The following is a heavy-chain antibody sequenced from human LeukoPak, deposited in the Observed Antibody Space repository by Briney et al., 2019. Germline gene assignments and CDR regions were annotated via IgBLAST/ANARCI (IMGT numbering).Heavy chain of an antibody. CDR2: IIPIFGTA. CDR1: RGTFSSYA. Sequence: GASVKVSCKASRGTFSSYAISWVRQAPGQGLEWMGGIIPIFGTANYAQKFQGRVTITTDESTSTAYMELSSLRSEDTAVYYCARRANQLGGWTHWYFDLWGRGTLVTVSS. CDR3: ARRANQLGGWTHWYFDL. J-gene: IGHJ2*01. D-gene: IGHD2-2*01. V-gene: IGHV1-69*05.